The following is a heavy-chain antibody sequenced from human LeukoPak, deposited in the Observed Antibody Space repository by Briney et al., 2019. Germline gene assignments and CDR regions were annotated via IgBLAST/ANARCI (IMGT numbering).Heavy chain of an antibody. Sequence: GGSLRLSCAASGFTFSSYSMNWVRQAPGKGLEWVSYISSSSSTIYYADSVKGRFTISRDNAKNSLYLQMNSLRAEDTAVYYCAKDFSYGSGSYVFDYWGQGTLVTVSS. J-gene: IGHJ4*02. CDR2: ISSSSSTI. CDR1: GFTFSSYS. D-gene: IGHD3-10*01. CDR3: AKDFSYGSGSYVFDY. V-gene: IGHV3-48*01.